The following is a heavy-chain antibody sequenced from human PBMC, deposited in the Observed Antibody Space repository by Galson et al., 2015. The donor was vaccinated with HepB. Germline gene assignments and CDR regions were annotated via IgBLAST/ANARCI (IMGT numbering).Heavy chain of an antibody. CDR1: GGSVSDYF. D-gene: IGHD6-13*01. Sequence: QVQLQESGPGLVKPSETLSLTCTVSGGSVSDYFWSWIRQPPGKGLEWIGYIYHRGSSSHNPSPEGRVSISVDTFKNQFSMKLSSVTAADTAVYHCAGLSATGGPAFDHWGQGTPVIVAS. V-gene: IGHV4-59*08. CDR3: AGLSATGGPAFDH. J-gene: IGHJ4*02. CDR2: IYHRGSS.